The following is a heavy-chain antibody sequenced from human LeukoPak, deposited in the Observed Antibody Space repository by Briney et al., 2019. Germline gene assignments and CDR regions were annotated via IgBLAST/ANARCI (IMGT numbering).Heavy chain of an antibody. CDR3: ARGDGYNGVDYFDY. V-gene: IGHV4-59*01. Sequence: PSETLSLTCTVSGGSISSYYWSWIRQPPGKGLERIGYIYYSGSTNYNPSLKSRVTISVDTSKNQFSLKLSSVTAADTAVYYCARGDGYNGVDYFDYWGQGTLVTVSS. CDR2: IYYSGST. J-gene: IGHJ4*02. CDR1: GGSISSYY. D-gene: IGHD5-24*01.